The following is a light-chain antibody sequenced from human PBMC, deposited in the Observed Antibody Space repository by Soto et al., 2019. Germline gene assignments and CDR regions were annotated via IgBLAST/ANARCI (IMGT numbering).Light chain of an antibody. J-gene: IGKJ1*01. CDR1: QSVSSNY. CDR3: QQYGSTPWT. Sequence: IVLTQAPGTLSFSLGERATLSCRASQSVSSNYLAWYEQKPGQAPRVLIYAASGRATGIPDRFSGSGSGTDFTLTISRLEPEDLAVYYCQQYGSTPWTFGQGTKVDI. CDR2: AAS. V-gene: IGKV3-20*01.